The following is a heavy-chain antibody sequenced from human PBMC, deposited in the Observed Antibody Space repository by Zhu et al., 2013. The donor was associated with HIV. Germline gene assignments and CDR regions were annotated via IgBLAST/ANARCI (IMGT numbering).Heavy chain of an antibody. V-gene: IGHV4-31*03. D-gene: IGHD2-21*01. J-gene: IGHJ2*01. CDR2: IYYSGST. Sequence: QVQLQESGPGLVKPSQTLSLTCTVSGGSISSGGYYWSWIRQHPGKGLEWIGYIYYSGSTYYNPSLKSRVTISVDTSKNQFSLKLSSVTAADTAVYYCARDCGGDLKXPWYFDLWGRGTLVTVSS. CDR3: ARDCGGDLKXPWYFDL. CDR1: GGSISSGGYY.